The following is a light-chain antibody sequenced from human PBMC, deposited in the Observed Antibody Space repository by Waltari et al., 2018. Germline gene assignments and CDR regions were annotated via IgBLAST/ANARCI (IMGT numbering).Light chain of an antibody. Sequence: QFVLTQPPSASATPGQRITISCSGSSSNIGTNSVDWYQHFPGRAPKLLIYGDNKRPSGVPDRFSDSKSGTSASLAISGLQSADEADYYCAAWSDSQDDLYVFGTGTKVTVL. J-gene: IGLJ1*01. CDR2: GDN. CDR1: SSNIGTNS. CDR3: AAWSDSQDDLYV. V-gene: IGLV1-44*01.